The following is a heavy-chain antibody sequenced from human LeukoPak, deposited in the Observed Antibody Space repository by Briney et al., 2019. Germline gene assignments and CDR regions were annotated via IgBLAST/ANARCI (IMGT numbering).Heavy chain of an antibody. J-gene: IGHJ4*02. CDR3: TSGMSLTGDGPFDF. V-gene: IGHV3-23*01. D-gene: IGHD3-9*01. Sequence: GGSLRLSFAASGFIFTNYGMYWVRQAPWKGVEGVSGVSGRDGRTYYADSVKGRFTASRDNSKGTLHLQMSSLRAEDTALYYCTSGMSLTGDGPFDFWGQGTLVTVSS. CDR2: VSGRDGRT. CDR1: GFIFTNYG.